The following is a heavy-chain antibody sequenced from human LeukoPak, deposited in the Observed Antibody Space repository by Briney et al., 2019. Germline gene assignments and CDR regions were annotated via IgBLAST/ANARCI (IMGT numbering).Heavy chain of an antibody. Sequence: SVKVSCKASGGTFSSYAISWVRQAPGQGLEWMGGIIPIFGTAIYAQKFQGRVTMTEDTSTDTAYMELSSLRSEDTAVYYCAELRWGGYWGQGTLVTVSS. CDR1: GGTFSSYA. D-gene: IGHD4-23*01. J-gene: IGHJ4*02. CDR3: AELRWGGY. V-gene: IGHV1-69*06. CDR2: IIPIFGTA.